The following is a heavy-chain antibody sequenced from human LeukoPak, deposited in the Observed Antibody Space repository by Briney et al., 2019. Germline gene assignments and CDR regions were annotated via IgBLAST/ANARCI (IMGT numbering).Heavy chain of an antibody. Sequence: GTSLRLSCAASGFTFSNYVMHWVRQAPGKGLEWVAIISFDGSPKSYADSVKGRFTISRDNSKNTVYLQMNSLRAEDTAVYYCAKDHLNRGWSYFDSWGQGTLVTVSS. V-gene: IGHV3-33*06. CDR2: ISFDGSPK. D-gene: IGHD6-19*01. J-gene: IGHJ4*02. CDR3: AKDHLNRGWSYFDS. CDR1: GFTFSNYV.